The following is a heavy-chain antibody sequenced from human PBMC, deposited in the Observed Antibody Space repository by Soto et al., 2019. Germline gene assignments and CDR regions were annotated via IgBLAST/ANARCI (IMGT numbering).Heavy chain of an antibody. CDR3: AREDDGGDSLDV. CDR1: GGSISSGGYY. J-gene: IGHJ6*02. CDR2: IYYSGST. V-gene: IGHV4-31*03. Sequence: PSETLSLTCTVSGGSISSGGYYWSWIRQHLGKGLEWIGYIYYSGSTYYNPSLKSRLTISVDTSKNQFSLHLTSVTAADTAVYFCAREDDGGDSLDVWGQGTTVTVSS. D-gene: IGHD2-21*02.